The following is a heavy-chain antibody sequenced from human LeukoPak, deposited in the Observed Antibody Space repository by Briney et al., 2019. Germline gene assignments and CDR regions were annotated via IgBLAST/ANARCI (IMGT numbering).Heavy chain of an antibody. CDR3: ARDEARYSSGYYPNWFDP. D-gene: IGHD3-22*01. J-gene: IGHJ5*02. Sequence: ASVKVSCKASGYTFTSYGISWVRQAPGQGLEWMGRISGYNGYTHYAHNLQGRVTMTTDTSTSTAYMELRSLRSDDTAVYYCARDEARYSSGYYPNWFDPWGQGTLVTVSS. V-gene: IGHV1-18*01. CDR1: GYTFTSYG. CDR2: ISGYNGYT.